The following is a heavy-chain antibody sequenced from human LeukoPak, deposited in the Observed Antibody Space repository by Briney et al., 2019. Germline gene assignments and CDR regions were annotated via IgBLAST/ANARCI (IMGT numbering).Heavy chain of an antibody. J-gene: IGHJ2*01. CDR3: ARWKLDGAVAGDWYFDL. D-gene: IGHD6-19*01. V-gene: IGHV4-30-2*01. Sequence: SETLSLTCAVSGGSISSGGYSWSWIRQPPGKGLEWIGYIYHSGSTYYNPSLKGRVTISVDRSKNQFSLKLSSVTAADTAVYYCARWKLDGAVAGDWYFDLWGRGTLVTVSS. CDR1: GGSISSGGYS. CDR2: IYHSGST.